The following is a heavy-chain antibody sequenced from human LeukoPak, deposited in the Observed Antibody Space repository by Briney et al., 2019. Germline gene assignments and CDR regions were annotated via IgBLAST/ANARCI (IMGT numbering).Heavy chain of an antibody. J-gene: IGHJ6*03. CDR1: GFTFSSYA. Sequence: GGSLRLSCAASGFTFSSYAMSSVRPAPGKGLEWVSAISGSGGSTYYADSVKGRFTISRDNSNNTLYLQMNSLRAEDTAVYYCAKGVIAAAGYYYYYMDVWGKGTTVTVSS. CDR3: AKGVIAAAGYYYYYMDV. D-gene: IGHD6-13*01. CDR2: ISGSGGST. V-gene: IGHV3-23*01.